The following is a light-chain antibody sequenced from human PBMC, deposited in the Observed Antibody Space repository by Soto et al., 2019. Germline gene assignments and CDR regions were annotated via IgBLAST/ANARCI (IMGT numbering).Light chain of an antibody. V-gene: IGLV7-43*01. CDR2: STS. CDR1: TGAVTSGYY. Sequence: QAVVTQEPSLNVYPGGTVTLTCASSTGAVTSGYYPNWFQQKPGQAPRALIYSTSNKYSWTPARFSGALLGGKAALTLSGVQPEDEAEYYCLLYYAGQLGVFGGGTKLTVL. J-gene: IGLJ2*01. CDR3: LLYYAGQLGV.